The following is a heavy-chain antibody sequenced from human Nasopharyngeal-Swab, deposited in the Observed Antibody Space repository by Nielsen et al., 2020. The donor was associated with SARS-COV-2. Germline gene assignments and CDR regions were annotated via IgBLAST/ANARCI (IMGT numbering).Heavy chain of an antibody. Sequence: WIRQPPGKGLEWVAVTWYDGSNKYYADSAKGRFTISRDNSKNTLYLQMNSLRAEDTAVYYCARVPGDTAMASDYWGQGTLVTVSS. D-gene: IGHD5-18*01. CDR3: ARVPGDTAMASDY. CDR2: TWYDGSNK. J-gene: IGHJ4*02. V-gene: IGHV3-33*01.